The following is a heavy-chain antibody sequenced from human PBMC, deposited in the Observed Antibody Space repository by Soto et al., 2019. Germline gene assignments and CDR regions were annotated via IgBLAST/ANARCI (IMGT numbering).Heavy chain of an antibody. CDR1: GGSIGGRY. D-gene: IGHD3-9*01. V-gene: IGHV4-59*11. Sequence: SSETLSLTCTVSGGSIGGRYWGWIRQPPGKGLEWIGYIYYSGSTNYNPSLKSRVTISVDTSKNQFSLKLSSVTAADTAVYYCARVHPYYDILTGYYRGQGWFDPWGQGTLVTVSS. CDR3: ARVHPYYDILTGYYRGQGWFDP. CDR2: IYYSGST. J-gene: IGHJ5*02.